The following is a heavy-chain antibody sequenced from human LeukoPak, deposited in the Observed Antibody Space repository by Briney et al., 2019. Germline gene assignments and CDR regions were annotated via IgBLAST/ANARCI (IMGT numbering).Heavy chain of an antibody. J-gene: IGHJ4*02. Sequence: GGSLRLSCTASTFSLSSYWMSWVRQAPGKGLEWVSAISSSGGSTFYADSVKGRFSISRDNSNNTLYLQMNSLRAEDTAVYYCAKRTGRDTREYWGQGTLVTVSS. CDR2: ISSSGGST. CDR3: AKRTGRDTREY. V-gene: IGHV3-23*01. CDR1: TFSLSSYW. D-gene: IGHD5-18*01.